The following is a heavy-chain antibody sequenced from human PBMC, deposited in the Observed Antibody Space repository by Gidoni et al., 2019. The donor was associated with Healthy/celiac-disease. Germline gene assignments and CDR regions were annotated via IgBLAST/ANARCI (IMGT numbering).Heavy chain of an antibody. D-gene: IGHD3-10*01. V-gene: IGHV1-3*01. J-gene: IGHJ6*02. Sequence: QVQLVQSGAEVKKPGASVKVSCKASGYTFTSYAMHWVRQAPGQRLEWMGWINAGNGNTKYSQKVQGRVTITRDTSASTAYMELSSLRSEDTAVYYCARGGGLVRGGRGMDVWGQGTTVTVSS. CDR3: ARGGGLVRGGRGMDV. CDR1: GYTFTSYA. CDR2: INAGNGNT.